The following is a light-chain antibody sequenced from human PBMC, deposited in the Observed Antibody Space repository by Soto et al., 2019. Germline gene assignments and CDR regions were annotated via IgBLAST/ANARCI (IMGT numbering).Light chain of an antibody. CDR2: GVS. J-gene: IGKJ1*01. CDR3: QQYGGSRT. V-gene: IGKV3-20*01. Sequence: EVVVTQSPGTLSLSPGERATLSCRASQSIRNNYLAWYQQKPGQTPRLLIYGVSSRATGIPDRFSGSGSGTDFTLTISRLEPEDLAVYYCQQYGGSRTFGQGTKV. CDR1: QSIRNNY.